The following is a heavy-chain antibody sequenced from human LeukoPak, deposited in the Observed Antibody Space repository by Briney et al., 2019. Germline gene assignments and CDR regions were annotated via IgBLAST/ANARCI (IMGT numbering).Heavy chain of an antibody. CDR2: INPNSGGT. CDR1: GYTFTGYC. D-gene: IGHD2-15*01. J-gene: IGHJ4*02. V-gene: IGHV1-18*04. CDR3: ARLPSRGGGSDY. Sequence: VASVKVSCKASGYTFTGYCIHWVRQAPGQGLEWMGRINPNSGGTNYAQKLQGRVTMTTDTSTSTAYMELRSLRSDDTAVYYCARLPSRGGGSDYWGQGTLVTVSS.